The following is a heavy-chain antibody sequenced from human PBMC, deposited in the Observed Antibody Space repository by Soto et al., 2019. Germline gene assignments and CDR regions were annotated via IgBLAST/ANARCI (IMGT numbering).Heavy chain of an antibody. V-gene: IGHV3-30-3*01. D-gene: IGHD1-7*01. Sequence: PGGSLRLSCAASGFTFSSYAMHWVRQAPGKGLEWVAVISYDGSNKYYADSVKGRFTISRDNSKNTLYLQMNSLRAEDTAVYYCGSGTTVVRPDYWGQGTLVTVSS. CDR1: GFTFSSYA. J-gene: IGHJ4*02. CDR2: ISYDGSNK. CDR3: GSGTTVVRPDY.